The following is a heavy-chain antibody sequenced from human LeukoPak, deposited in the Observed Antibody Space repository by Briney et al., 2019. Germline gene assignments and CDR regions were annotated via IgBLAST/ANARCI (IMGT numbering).Heavy chain of an antibody. CDR3: ARGAPYDSSGYYYYYYYGMDV. Sequence: SDTLSLTCAVSGGSITSGDYSWSWIRQPPGQGLEWIGYIYHSGSTYYHTSLKSVATTSVTTSNTPYSLKLSPVTAAATAEYSCARGAPYDSSGYYYYYYYGMDVWGQETTGTVSS. CDR2: IYHSGST. V-gene: IGHV4-30-2*05. D-gene: IGHD3-22*01. J-gene: IGHJ6*02. CDR1: GGSITSGDYS.